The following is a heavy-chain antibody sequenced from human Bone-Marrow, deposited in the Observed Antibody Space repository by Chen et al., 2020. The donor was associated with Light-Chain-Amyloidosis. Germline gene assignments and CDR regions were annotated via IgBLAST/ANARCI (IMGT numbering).Heavy chain of an antibody. CDR3: ARRGAVAGIIDY. D-gene: IGHD6-19*01. V-gene: IGHV3-21*01. CDR2: ISSSSSYI. J-gene: IGHJ4*02. CDR1: GFTFSSYS. Sequence: EVQLVESGGGLVKPGGSLRLSCAASGFTFSSYSMTWVRQAPGKGLEWVSSISSSSSYIYYADSVKGRFTISRDNAKNSLYLQMNSLRAEDTAVYYCARRGAVAGIIDYWGQGTLVTVSS.